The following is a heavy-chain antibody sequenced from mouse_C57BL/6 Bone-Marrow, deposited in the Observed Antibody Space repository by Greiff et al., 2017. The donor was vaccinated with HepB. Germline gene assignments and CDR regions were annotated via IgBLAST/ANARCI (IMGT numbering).Heavy chain of an antibody. CDR3: ARVGTNWPFDY. CDR1: GYTFTNYW. J-gene: IGHJ2*01. V-gene: IGHV1-63*01. CDR2: IYPGGGYT. D-gene: IGHD4-1*01. Sequence: QVHVKQSGAELVRPGTSVKMSCKASGYTFTNYWIGWAKQRPGHGLEWIGDIYPGGGYTNYNEKFKGKATLTADKSSSTAYMQFSSLTSEDSAIYYCARVGTNWPFDYWGQGTTLTVSS.